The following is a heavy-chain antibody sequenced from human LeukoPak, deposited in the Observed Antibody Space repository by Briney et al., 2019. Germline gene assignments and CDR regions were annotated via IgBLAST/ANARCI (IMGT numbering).Heavy chain of an antibody. CDR1: GFTFSSYG. CDR3: AKTHSTVVVPAAPADY. V-gene: IGHV3-30*18. D-gene: IGHD2-2*01. J-gene: IGHJ4*02. Sequence: PGGSLRLSCAASGFTFSSYGMHWVRQAPGKGLEWVAVISYDGSNKYYADSVKGRFTISRDISKNTLYLQMNSLRAEDTAVYYCAKTHSTVVVPAAPADYWGQGTLVTVSS. CDR2: ISYDGSNK.